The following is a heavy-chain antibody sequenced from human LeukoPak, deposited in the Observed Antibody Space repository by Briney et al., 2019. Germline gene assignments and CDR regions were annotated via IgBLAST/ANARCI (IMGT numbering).Heavy chain of an antibody. V-gene: IGHV3-20*04. CDR3: ARRYCSGGSCYSGAFDI. CDR1: GFTFDDYG. Sequence: GGSLRLSCAASGFTFDDYGMSWVRQAPGKGLEWVSGINWNGGSTGYADSVKGRFTISRDNAKNSLYLQMNSLRAEDTALYYCARRYCSGGSCYSGAFDIWGQGTMVTVSS. D-gene: IGHD2-15*01. CDR2: INWNGGST. J-gene: IGHJ3*02.